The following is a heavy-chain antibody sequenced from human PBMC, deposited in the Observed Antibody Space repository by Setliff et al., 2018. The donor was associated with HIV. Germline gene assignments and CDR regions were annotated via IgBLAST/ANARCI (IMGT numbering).Heavy chain of an antibody. Sequence: PGGSLRLSCAASGFTFSSYSMNWVRQAPGKGLEWVSSISSSSSYIYYADSVKGRFTISRGNARTSLFLEMRSLRDEDTAVYLCANLWELGAWGQGTLVTVSS. CDR1: GFTFSSYS. D-gene: IGHD3-16*01. J-gene: IGHJ5*02. CDR3: ANLWELGA. CDR2: ISSSSSYI. V-gene: IGHV3-21*04.